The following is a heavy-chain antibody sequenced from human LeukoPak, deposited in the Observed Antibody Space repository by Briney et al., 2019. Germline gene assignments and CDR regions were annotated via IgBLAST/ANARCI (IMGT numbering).Heavy chain of an antibody. Sequence: GGSLRLSCAASGFTFSDHYIDWVRQAPGKELEWVGRIRNKANSYTTEYAASVKGRFIISRDDSKNSLYLRMNSLKTEDTAVYYCARVGIVGATGYFDNWGQGTLVTVSS. CDR3: ARVGIVGATGYFDN. CDR2: IRNKANSYTT. CDR1: GFTFSDHY. J-gene: IGHJ4*02. V-gene: IGHV3-72*01. D-gene: IGHD1-26*01.